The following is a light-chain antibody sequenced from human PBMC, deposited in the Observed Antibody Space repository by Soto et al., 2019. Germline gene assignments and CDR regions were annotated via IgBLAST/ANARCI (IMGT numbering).Light chain of an antibody. CDR2: EAS. CDR1: RNITFW. Sequence: DIQMTQSPSTLSASVGDRVTITFRASRNITFWLAWYQQKPGKAPKVLIYEASNLESGVPSRFSGSGSGTEFTLTISSLQPDDFATYYCQEYSRDFGGGTRVEIK. V-gene: IGKV1-5*01. CDR3: QEYSRD. J-gene: IGKJ4*01.